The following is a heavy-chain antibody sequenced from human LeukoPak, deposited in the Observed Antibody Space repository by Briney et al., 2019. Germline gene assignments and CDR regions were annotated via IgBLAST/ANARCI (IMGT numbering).Heavy chain of an antibody. V-gene: IGHV4-38-2*02. J-gene: IGHJ4*02. Sequence: SETLSLTCTVSGYSISSGYYWGWIRQPPGKGLEWIGSIYHSGSTYYNPSLKSRVTISVDTSKNQFSLKLSSVTAADTAVYYCAGRPYYYDSSGYRDYWGQGTLVTVSS. D-gene: IGHD3-22*01. CDR3: AGRPYYYDSSGYRDY. CDR2: IYHSGST. CDR1: GYSISSGYY.